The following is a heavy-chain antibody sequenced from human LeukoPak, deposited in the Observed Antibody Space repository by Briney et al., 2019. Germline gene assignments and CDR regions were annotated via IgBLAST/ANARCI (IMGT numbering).Heavy chain of an antibody. CDR3: ASYYGSGSY. D-gene: IGHD3-10*01. CDR2: IWYDGSNK. J-gene: IGHJ4*02. CDR1: GVTFSSYG. V-gene: IGHV3-33*01. Sequence: PGGSLRLSCAASGVTFSSYGMHWVRQAPGKGLEWVAVIWYDGSNKYCADSVKGRFTISRDNSKNTLYLQMNSLRAEDTAVYYCASYYGSGSYWGQGTLVTVSS.